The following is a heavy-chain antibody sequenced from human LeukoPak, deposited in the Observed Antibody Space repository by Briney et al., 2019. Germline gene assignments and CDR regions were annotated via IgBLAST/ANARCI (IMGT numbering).Heavy chain of an antibody. CDR1: GFTFDDYA. J-gene: IGHJ3*02. Sequence: GRSLRLSCAASGFTFDDYAMHWVRQAPGKGLEWVSGISWNSGSIGYADSVKGRFTISRDNAKNSLYLQMNSLRAEDTALYYCAKDISLRSGYYGDAFDIWGQGTMVTVSS. CDR3: AKDISLRSGYYGDAFDI. D-gene: IGHD3-22*01. V-gene: IGHV3-9*01. CDR2: ISWNSGSI.